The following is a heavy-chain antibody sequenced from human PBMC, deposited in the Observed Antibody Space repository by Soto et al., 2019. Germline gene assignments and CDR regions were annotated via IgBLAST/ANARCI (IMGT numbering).Heavy chain of an antibody. J-gene: IGHJ6*03. CDR2: INHSGST. V-gene: IGHV4-34*01. D-gene: IGHD5-18*01. Sequence: SETLSLTCAVYGGSFSRYYWSWIRQPPGKGLEWIGEINHSGSTNYNPSLKSRVTISVDTSKNQFSLKLSSVTAADTAVYYCARGRRKGYSFNYYYYYMDVWGKGTTVTVSS. CDR3: ARGRRKGYSFNYYYYYMDV. CDR1: GGSFSRYY.